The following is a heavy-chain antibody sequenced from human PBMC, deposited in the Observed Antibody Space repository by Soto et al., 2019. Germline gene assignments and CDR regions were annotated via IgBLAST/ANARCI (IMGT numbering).Heavy chain of an antibody. V-gene: IGHV4-61*05. D-gene: IGHD3-16*02. J-gene: IGHJ4*02. CDR1: GVSISGSSYY. Sequence: PSETLSLTCSVSGVSISGSSYYWGWIRQPPGKGLEWIGEIHHSGITNYIQSLKSRVTMSVDKSNNQVSLELTSVAAADTAVYYCARGISYRWVYWGQGTLVTVSS. CDR3: ARGISYRWVY. CDR2: IHHSGIT.